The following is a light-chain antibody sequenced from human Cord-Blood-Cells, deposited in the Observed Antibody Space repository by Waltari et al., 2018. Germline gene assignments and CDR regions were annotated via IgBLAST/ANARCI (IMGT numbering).Light chain of an antibody. J-gene: IGLJ1*01. CDR1: SSNIGNNA. CDR2: YDD. V-gene: IGLV1-36*01. Sequence: QSVLTQPPSVSEAPRQRVTISCPGSSSNIGNNAVNWYQQHPGKAPKLLIYYDDLLPSGVSDRFSGSKSGTSASLAISGLQSEDEADYYCAAWDDSLNGYVFGTGTKVTVL. CDR3: AAWDDSLNGYV.